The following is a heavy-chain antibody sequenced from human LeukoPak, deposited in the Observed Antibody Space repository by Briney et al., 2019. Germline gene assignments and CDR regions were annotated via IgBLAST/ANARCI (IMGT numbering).Heavy chain of an antibody. J-gene: IGHJ5*02. Sequence: PSETLSLTCTVSGGSISSSSYFWVWIRQPPGKGLEWIGSIYYSGSTYYDPSLKSRVTISVDTSKNQFSLKLSSVTAADTAVYYCASNRRGYYDSSGYYPNWFDPWGQGTLVTVSS. D-gene: IGHD3-22*01. CDR3: ASNRRGYYDSSGYYPNWFDP. CDR1: GGSISSSSYF. CDR2: IYYSGST. V-gene: IGHV4-39*01.